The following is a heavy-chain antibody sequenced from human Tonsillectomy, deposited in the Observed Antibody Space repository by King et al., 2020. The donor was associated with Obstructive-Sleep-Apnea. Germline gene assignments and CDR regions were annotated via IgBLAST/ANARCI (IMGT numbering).Heavy chain of an antibody. CDR2: IYYSGST. V-gene: IGHV4-31*03. CDR1: GGSISSGGYY. D-gene: IGHD3-9*01. J-gene: IGHJ1*01. CDR3: AGSPGWNYDILTGTRGAEYFQH. Sequence: QLQESGPGLVKPSQTLSLTCTVSGGSISSGGYYWSWIRQHPGKGLEWIGYIYYSGSTYYNPSLKSRVTISVDTSKNQFSLKLSSVTAADTAVYYCAGSPGWNYDILTGTRGAEYFQHWGQGTLVTVSS.